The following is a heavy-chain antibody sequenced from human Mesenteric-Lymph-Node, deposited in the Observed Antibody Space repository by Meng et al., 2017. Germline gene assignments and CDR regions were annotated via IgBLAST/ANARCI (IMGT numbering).Heavy chain of an antibody. Sequence: ASVKVSCKASGYTFTSYGISWVRQAPGQGLEWMGWMNPNSGNTGYAQKFQGRVTMTRNTSISTAYMELSSLRSEDTAVYYCARGDCSSTSCYYYYGMDVWGQGTTVTVSS. J-gene: IGHJ6*02. D-gene: IGHD2-2*01. V-gene: IGHV1-8*02. CDR2: MNPNSGNT. CDR1: GYTFTSYG. CDR3: ARGDCSSTSCYYYYGMDV.